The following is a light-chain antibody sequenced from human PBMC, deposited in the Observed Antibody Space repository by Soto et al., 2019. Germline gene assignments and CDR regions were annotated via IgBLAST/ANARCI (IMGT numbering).Light chain of an antibody. V-gene: IGKV3-15*01. CDR1: QTIGSN. J-gene: IGKJ5*01. CDR3: QQYNDNPRT. CDR2: GAS. Sequence: EIVMTQSPATLSVSPGERATPSCRASQTIGSNLAWYQLKPGQAPRLLIYGASTRATGIPARFSGSGSGTDFTLTISSLQPEDFATYYCQQYNDNPRTFGQGTRLEIK.